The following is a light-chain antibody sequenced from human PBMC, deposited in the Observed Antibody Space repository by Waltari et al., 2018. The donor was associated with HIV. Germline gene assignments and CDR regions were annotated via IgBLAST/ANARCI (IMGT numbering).Light chain of an antibody. CDR1: SSDVGGYTY. CDR3: SAYAGSNNLVL. J-gene: IGLJ2*01. Sequence: QSALTQPPSASGSLGQSVTLSCTGTSSDVGGYTYVPWYQQYPGEAPKLIIYDVNKRPSGVPDRFSGSKSGNTASLTVAGLQGEDEAQYYCSAYAGSNNLVLFGGGTKLTVL. CDR2: DVN. V-gene: IGLV2-8*01.